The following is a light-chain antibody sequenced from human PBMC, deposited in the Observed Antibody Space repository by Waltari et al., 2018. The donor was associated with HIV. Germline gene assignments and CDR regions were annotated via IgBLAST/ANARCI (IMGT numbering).Light chain of an antibody. Sequence: QSVLTQPPSVSGAPGQRVTISCTGSSSNIGAGYDVHWYQQLPGTAPKLLIYGNSHRPSVVTERCCVAKSGTSASLASTGRQSEDEADYYCQSYDSSLSGSVVFGGGTKLTVL. V-gene: IGLV1-40*01. CDR2: GNS. CDR3: QSYDSSLSGSVV. CDR1: SSNIGAGYD. J-gene: IGLJ2*01.